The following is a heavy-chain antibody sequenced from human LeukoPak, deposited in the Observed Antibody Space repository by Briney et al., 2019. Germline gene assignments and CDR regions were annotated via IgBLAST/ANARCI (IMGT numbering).Heavy chain of an antibody. D-gene: IGHD4-17*01. V-gene: IGHV4-31*03. CDR1: GGSISSGGYY. J-gene: IGHJ4*02. Sequence: SQTLSLTCTVSGGSISSGGYYWSWIRQHPGKGLEWIGYIYYSGSTYYNPSLKSRVTISVDTSKNQFSLKLSSVTAADTAVYYCARGSTGTFDYWGQGTMVTVSS. CDR3: ARGSTGTFDY. CDR2: IYYSGST.